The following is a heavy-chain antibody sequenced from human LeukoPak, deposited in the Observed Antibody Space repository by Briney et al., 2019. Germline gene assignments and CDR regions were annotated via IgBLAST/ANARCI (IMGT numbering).Heavy chain of an antibody. D-gene: IGHD6-13*01. CDR2: ISYDGSNK. Sequence: PGGSLRLSCAASGFTFSSYGMHWVRQAPGKGLEWVAVISYDGSNKYYADSVKGRFTISRDNSKNTLYLQMNSLRAEDTAVYYCAKDIAAGTVYYYYYGMDVWGKGTTVTVSS. CDR1: GFTFSSYG. V-gene: IGHV3-30*18. CDR3: AKDIAAGTVYYYYYGMDV. J-gene: IGHJ6*04.